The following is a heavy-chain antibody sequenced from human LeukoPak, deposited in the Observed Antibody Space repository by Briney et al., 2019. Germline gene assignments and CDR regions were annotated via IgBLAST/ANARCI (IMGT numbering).Heavy chain of an antibody. CDR2: ISGSGDNT. Sequence: GGSLRLSCAGSGFTFRSYGLSWVRQAPGKGLEWVSIISGSGDNTYHADSVKGRFTISRDNSKNTLYLQMNSLRAEDTAVYYCAKDKGYDSSGYYPYWGQGTLVTVSS. D-gene: IGHD3-22*01. CDR1: GFTFRSYG. V-gene: IGHV3-23*01. CDR3: AKDKGYDSSGYYPY. J-gene: IGHJ4*02.